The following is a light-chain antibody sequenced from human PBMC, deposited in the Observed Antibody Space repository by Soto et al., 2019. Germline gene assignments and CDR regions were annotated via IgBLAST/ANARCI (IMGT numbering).Light chain of an antibody. CDR2: RNN. V-gene: IGLV1-47*01. Sequence: QSVLTQPPSASGTPGQRVTISCSGSSSNIGSNYVYWYQQLPGTAPKLLIYRNNQRPSGVPDRFSGSKSGTSASLAISGLRSEDEADYYCAAWDDSLSGSVFGGGTKPTVL. J-gene: IGLJ3*02. CDR3: AAWDDSLSGSV. CDR1: SSNIGSNY.